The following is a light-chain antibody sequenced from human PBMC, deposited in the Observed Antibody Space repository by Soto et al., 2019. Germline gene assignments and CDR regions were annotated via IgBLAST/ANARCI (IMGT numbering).Light chain of an antibody. CDR1: QYIGTY. CDR3: QQSAISPIT. J-gene: IGKJ5*01. CDR2: SAS. Sequence: DIQMTQSPSSLSAPVGDRIIITCRASQYIGTYLNWYQHKRGKVPKLLIHSASNLQGGVPSRFSGSGYGTDFTLTISSLQADDSATYYCQQSAISPITFGQGTQVEIK. V-gene: IGKV1-39*01.